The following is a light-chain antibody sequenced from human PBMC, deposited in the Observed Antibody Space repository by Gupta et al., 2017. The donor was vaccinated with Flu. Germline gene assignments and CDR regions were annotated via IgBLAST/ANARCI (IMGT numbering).Light chain of an antibody. J-gene: IGKJ4*01. Sequence: PAPLFVSPEDGISLSSTAQKISNNNLAWYQQKPGQGPRLLIYDASSRATGIPDRVSGSGSETDFTLTISSLQSEDFAVYYCQQYSSLPLTFGGGTKVEIK. CDR3: QQYSSLPLT. CDR2: DAS. V-gene: IGKV3-15*01. CDR1: KISNNN.